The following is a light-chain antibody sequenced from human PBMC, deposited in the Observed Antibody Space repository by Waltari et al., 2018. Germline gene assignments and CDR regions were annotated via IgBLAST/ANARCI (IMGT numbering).Light chain of an antibody. V-gene: IGLV1-40*01. CDR2: GNT. CDR3: QSYDNSLTVL. Sequence: QSVLTQPPSVSGAPGQRVTIPCTGSSSNIGAGYDVPWYQQLPGRAPKLLIYGNTNRPSGVPDRFSGSKSGTSASLAITVLQAEDEADYYCQSYDNSLTVLFGGGTKLTVL. J-gene: IGLJ2*01. CDR1: SSNIGAGYD.